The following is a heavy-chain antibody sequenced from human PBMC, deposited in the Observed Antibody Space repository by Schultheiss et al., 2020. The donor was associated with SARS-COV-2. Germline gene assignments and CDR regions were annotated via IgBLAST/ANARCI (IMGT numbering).Heavy chain of an antibody. CDR3: ARGARDYDSSGYPTHYFDY. D-gene: IGHD3-22*01. CDR1: GGSISSYY. J-gene: IGHJ4*02. V-gene: IGHV4-59*01. Sequence: SETLSLTCTVSGGSISSYYWSWIRQPPGKGLEWIGYIYYSGSTNYNPSLKSRVTISVDTSKNQFSLKLSSVTAADTAVYYCARGARDYDSSGYPTHYFDYWGQGTLVTVSS. CDR2: IYYSGST.